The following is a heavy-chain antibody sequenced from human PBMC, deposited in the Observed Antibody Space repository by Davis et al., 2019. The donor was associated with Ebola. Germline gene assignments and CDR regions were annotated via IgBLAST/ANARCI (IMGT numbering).Heavy chain of an antibody. CDR3: ARARNKYNWNIDY. CDR1: GDSISSSHYY. J-gene: IGHJ4*02. CDR2: IYYSGST. D-gene: IGHD1-1*01. V-gene: IGHV4-39*07. Sequence: SETLSLTCTVSGDSISSSHYYWGWIRQPPGKGLEWIATIYYSGSTNYNPSLKSRVTISVDTSKNQFSLKLSSVTAANTAVYYCARARNKYNWNIDYWGQGTLVTVSS.